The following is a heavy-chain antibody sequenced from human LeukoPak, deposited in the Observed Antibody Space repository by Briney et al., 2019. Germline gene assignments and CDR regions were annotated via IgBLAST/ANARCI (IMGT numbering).Heavy chain of an antibody. Sequence: SETLSLTCTVSGGSISSSSYYWGWIRQPPGKGLEWIGSIYYSGSTYYNPSLKSRVTISVDTSKNQFSLKLSSVTAADTAVYYCARLGSLPDDYWGQGTLVTVSS. D-gene: IGHD1-14*01. CDR2: IYYSGST. CDR1: GGSISSSSYY. J-gene: IGHJ4*02. CDR3: ARLGSLPDDY. V-gene: IGHV4-39*01.